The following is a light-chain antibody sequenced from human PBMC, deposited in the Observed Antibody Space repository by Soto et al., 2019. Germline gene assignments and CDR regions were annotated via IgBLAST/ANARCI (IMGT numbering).Light chain of an antibody. CDR1: QSVSSN. J-gene: IGKJ2*01. CDR3: PHYNGWPPQYT. Sequence: EIVMTQSPATLSLSPGERATLSCRASQSVSSNLAWYQQKPGQAPRLLIYDVVTRATGVPARFSGSGSGTEFTLVISSLQSEDFAIYYCPHYNGWPPQYTFGQGTKLEIK. CDR2: DVV. V-gene: IGKV3-15*01.